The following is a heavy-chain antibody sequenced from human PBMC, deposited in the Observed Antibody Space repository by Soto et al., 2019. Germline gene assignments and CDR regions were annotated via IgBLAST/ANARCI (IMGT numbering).Heavy chain of an antibody. Sequence: LSLTCAVSGDSVTSNVWWSWVRQPPGKGLEWIGEAYHNGLTDYNPSLKSRVTMSVDTSKNEFSLKLTSLTAADTAIYYCARDAAVPGESDRFDYWGQGTLVTISS. J-gene: IGHJ4*02. D-gene: IGHD6-19*01. CDR3: ARDAAVPGESDRFDY. V-gene: IGHV4-4*02. CDR2: AYHNGLT. CDR1: GDSVTSNVW.